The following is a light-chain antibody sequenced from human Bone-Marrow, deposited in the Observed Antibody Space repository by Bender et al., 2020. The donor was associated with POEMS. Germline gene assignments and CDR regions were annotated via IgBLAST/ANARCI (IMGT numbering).Light chain of an antibody. V-gene: IGLV3-1*01. CDR2: QDN. J-gene: IGLJ3*02. CDR3: QTWDSRSDHWV. Sequence: SSELTHPPSVSVSPGQTARITCSGDKLGVKYASWYQQKPGQSPILVMYQDNKRPSGIPERISGSNSGNTATLTISRVEAGDEADYYCQTWDSRSDHWVFGAGTKVTVL. CDR1: KLGVKY.